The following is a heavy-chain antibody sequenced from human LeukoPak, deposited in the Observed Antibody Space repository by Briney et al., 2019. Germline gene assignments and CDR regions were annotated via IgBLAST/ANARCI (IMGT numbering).Heavy chain of an antibody. CDR3: ARQGSGGRAFDI. CDR2: IYSSGST. V-gene: IGHV4-59*08. D-gene: IGHD1-26*01. Sequence: TLSLTCIVSGGSISSYYWSWIRQPPGKGLEWIGYIYSSGSTNSNPSLKSRVTISVDTSKSQFSLKMTSVTAADTAVYYCARQGSGGRAFDIWGQGTMVTVSS. J-gene: IGHJ3*02. CDR1: GGSISSYY.